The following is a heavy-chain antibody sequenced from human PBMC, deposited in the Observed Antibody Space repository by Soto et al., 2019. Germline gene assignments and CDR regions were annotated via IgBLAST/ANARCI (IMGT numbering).Heavy chain of an antibody. V-gene: IGHV3-7*03. CDR2: INEDGSKK. CDR1: GFTVSAKW. Sequence: DVQLVESGGALVQPGGSLGLSRAVSGFTVSAKWMSWVRQAPGKGLEWLANINEDGSKKFYVDSVKGRFTISKDNAKNSLSLQLGSLRADDTAVYYCAREMHLGSGWGDIDIWGRGTMVTVSS. D-gene: IGHD6-19*01. J-gene: IGHJ4*02. CDR3: AREMHLGSGWGDIDI.